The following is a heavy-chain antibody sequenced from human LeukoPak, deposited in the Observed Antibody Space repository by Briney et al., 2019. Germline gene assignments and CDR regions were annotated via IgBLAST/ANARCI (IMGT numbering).Heavy chain of an antibody. CDR3: ASTQSGSYGFDY. J-gene: IGHJ4*02. V-gene: IGHV3-21*01. D-gene: IGHD1-26*01. CDR2: ISSSSSYI. CDR1: GFTFSTYS. Sequence: GGSLRLSCAASGFTFSTYSMNWVRQAPGKGLEWVSSISSSSSYIYYADSVKGRFTISRDNAKNSLCLQMNSLRAEDTAVYYCASTQSGSYGFDYWGEGTLVTVS.